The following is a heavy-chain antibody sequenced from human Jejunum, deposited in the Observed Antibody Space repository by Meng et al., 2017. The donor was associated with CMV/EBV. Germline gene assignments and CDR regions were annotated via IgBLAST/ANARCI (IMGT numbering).Heavy chain of an antibody. CDR3: GRVLKGGTYLDY. V-gene: IGHV3-21*06. Sequence: CLASAFTFSNFMLQCVLQAPRKLLEWVASISISDSKFYADSVKGRFSISRDNAKNSLYLHMSSLRGEDTAVYYCGRVLKGGTYLDYWGQGTQVTVSS. CDR1: AFTFSNFM. D-gene: IGHD1-26*01. CDR2: ISISDSK. J-gene: IGHJ4*02.